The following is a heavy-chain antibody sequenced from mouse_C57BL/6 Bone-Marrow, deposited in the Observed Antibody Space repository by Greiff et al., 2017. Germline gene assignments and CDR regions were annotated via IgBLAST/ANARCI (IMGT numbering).Heavy chain of an antibody. Sequence: QVQLQQPGAELVKPGASVKLSCKASGYTFTSYWMQWVKQRPGQGLEWIGEIDPSDSYTNYNQKFKGKATLTVDTSSSTAYMQLSSLTSEDSAVDYCARGDYGYAMDYWGQGTSGTVSS. D-gene: IGHD1-1*01. V-gene: IGHV1-50*01. J-gene: IGHJ4*01. CDR3: ARGDYGYAMDY. CDR1: GYTFTSYW. CDR2: IDPSDSYT.